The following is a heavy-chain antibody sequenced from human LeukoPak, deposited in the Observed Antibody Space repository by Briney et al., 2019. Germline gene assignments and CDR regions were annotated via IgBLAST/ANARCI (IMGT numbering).Heavy chain of an antibody. D-gene: IGHD5-18*01. CDR2: IYSGGST. CDR3: ARDTAMDAFDI. V-gene: IGHV3-53*01. J-gene: IGHJ3*02. Sequence: PGGSLRLSCAASGFTFSSYSMNWVRQAPGKGLEWVSVIYSGGSTYYADSVKGRFTISRDNSKNTLYLQMNSLRAEDTAVYYCARDTAMDAFDIWGQGTMVTVSS. CDR1: GFTFSSYS.